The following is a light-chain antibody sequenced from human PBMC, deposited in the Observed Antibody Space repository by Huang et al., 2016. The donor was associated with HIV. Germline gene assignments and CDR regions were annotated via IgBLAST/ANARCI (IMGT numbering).Light chain of an antibody. CDR2: DAS. CDR1: QSVSRY. Sequence: EIVLTQSPATLALSPGERASLSCRASQSVSRYVAWYDKKPGQAPRLLIYDASYRASGIPSRFSGSGSGTDFTLTISSLEPEDSGVFYCQQRSNWGGAFGPGTKVEI. V-gene: IGKV3-11*01. CDR3: QQRSNWGGA. J-gene: IGKJ3*01.